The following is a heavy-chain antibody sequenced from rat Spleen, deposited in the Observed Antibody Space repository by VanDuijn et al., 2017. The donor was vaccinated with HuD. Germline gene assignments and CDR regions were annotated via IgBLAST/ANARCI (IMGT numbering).Heavy chain of an antibody. V-gene: IGHV3-1*01. D-gene: IGHD4-2*01. Sequence: EGQLQESGPGLMKPSQSLSLTCSVTGYSITSNYWGWIRKFPGNIMEWLGHIGYSGSASYNPSLKSRIPITRDTSKNQFFLHLNSVTTEDTATYYCARRGWSYVLDAWGRGASVTVSS. CDR1: GYSITSNY. J-gene: IGHJ4*01. CDR3: ARRGWSYVLDA. CDR2: IGYSGSA.